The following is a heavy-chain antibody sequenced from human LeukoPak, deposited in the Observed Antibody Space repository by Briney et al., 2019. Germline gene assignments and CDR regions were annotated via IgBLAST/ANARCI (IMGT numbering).Heavy chain of an antibody. J-gene: IGHJ4*02. CDR3: ARVPFYYYGSGSYYIDY. CDR1: GYSISINYY. V-gene: IGHV4-38-2*01. D-gene: IGHD3-10*01. Sequence: SETLSLTCAVSGYSISINYYWGWIRQPPGKGLEWIGSIYHSGSSYYNPSLKSRVTISVDTSKNQFSLKLSSVTAADTAVYYCARVPFYYYGSGSYYIDYWGQGTLVTVSS. CDR2: IYHSGSS.